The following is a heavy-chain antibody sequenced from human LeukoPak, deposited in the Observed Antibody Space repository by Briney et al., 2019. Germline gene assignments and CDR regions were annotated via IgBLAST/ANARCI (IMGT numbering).Heavy chain of an antibody. V-gene: IGHV1-8*01. J-gene: IGHJ3*02. D-gene: IGHD6-13*01. CDR2: MNPNTGNT. CDR1: GYTFTSYD. CDR3: ARCQAAAGIFQFFPPEVHDAFDI. Sequence: ASVKVSCKASGYTFTSYDLNWVRQATGQGLEWMGWMNPNTGNTGYAQKFQGRVTMTRNTSISTAYMELSSLRSEDTAVYYCARCQAAAGIFQFFPPEVHDAFDIWGQGTMVTVSS.